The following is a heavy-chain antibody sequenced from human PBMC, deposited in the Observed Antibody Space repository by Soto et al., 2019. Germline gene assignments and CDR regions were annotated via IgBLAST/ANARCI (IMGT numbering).Heavy chain of an antibody. CDR3: LYSYGGGVDC. J-gene: IGHJ4*02. CDR1: GGTFSSYT. Sequence: QVQLVQSGAEVKKPGSSVKVSCKASGGTFSSYTISWVRQAPGQGLEWMGRVIPILGIANYAQKFQGRVTITADKSTSTAYMELSSLRAEDTAVYYCLYSYGGGVDCWGQGTLVTVSS. D-gene: IGHD5-18*01. V-gene: IGHV1-69*02. CDR2: VIPILGIA.